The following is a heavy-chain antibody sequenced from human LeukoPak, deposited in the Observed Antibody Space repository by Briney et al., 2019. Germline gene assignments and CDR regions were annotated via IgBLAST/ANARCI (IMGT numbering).Heavy chain of an antibody. CDR2: MNPNSGNT. CDR3: ARDCSGCPFDY. Sequence: ASAKVSCKASGYTFTSYDINWVRQATGQGLEWMGWMNPNSGNTGYAQKFQGRVTITRNTSISTAYMELSSLRSEDTAVYYCARDCSGCPFDYWGQGTLVTVSS. V-gene: IGHV1-8*03. J-gene: IGHJ4*02. D-gene: IGHD6-19*01. CDR1: GYTFTSYD.